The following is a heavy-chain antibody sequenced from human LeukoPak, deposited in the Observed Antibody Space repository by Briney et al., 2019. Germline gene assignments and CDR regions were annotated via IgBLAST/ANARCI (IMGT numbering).Heavy chain of an antibody. CDR3: ARDRFYYDSSGYYSNDAFDI. D-gene: IGHD3-22*01. CDR2: IYYSGST. CDR1: GYSISSGYY. J-gene: IGHJ3*02. Sequence: PSETLSLTCTVSGYSISSGYYWGWVRQPPGKGLEWIGSIYYSGSTYYNPSLKSRVTISVDTSKNQFSLKLSSVTAADTAVYYCARDRFYYDSSGYYSNDAFDIWGQGTMVTVSS. V-gene: IGHV4-38-2*02.